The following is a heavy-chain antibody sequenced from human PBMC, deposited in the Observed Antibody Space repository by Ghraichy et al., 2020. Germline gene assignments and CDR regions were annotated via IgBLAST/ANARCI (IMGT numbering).Heavy chain of an antibody. Sequence: ASVKVSCKASGYTFTSYGISWVRQAPGQGLEWMGWISAYNGNTNYAQKLQGRVTMTTDTSTSTAYMELRSLRSDDTAVYYCARDGSSWYYYYGMDVWGQGTTVTVSS. D-gene: IGHD6-13*01. CDR3: ARDGSSWYYYYGMDV. CDR1: GYTFTSYG. J-gene: IGHJ6*02. V-gene: IGHV1-18*01. CDR2: ISAYNGNT.